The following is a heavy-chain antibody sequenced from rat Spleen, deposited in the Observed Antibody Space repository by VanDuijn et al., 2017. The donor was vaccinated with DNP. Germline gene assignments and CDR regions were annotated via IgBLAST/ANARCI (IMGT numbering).Heavy chain of an antibody. CDR1: GLNFNDYW. J-gene: IGHJ3*01. CDR3: ATSSYFGYDYGFAY. V-gene: IGHV4-2*01. Sequence: EVKLVESGGGLVQPGRSLKLSCVTSGLNFNDYWMGWVRQAPGKGLEWIGEINKDSRTINYIPSLKDKFTISRDNAQNTLYLQMSKLGSEDTAIYYCATSSYFGYDYGFAYWGQGTLVTVSS. D-gene: IGHD1-7*01. CDR2: INKDSRTI.